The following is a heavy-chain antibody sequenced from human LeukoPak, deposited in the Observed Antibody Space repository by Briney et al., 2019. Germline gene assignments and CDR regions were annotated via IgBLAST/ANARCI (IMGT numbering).Heavy chain of an antibody. J-gene: IGHJ3*02. Sequence: GGSLRLSCAASGFIFSSYWMTWVRQAPGKGLEWVANIKQDGSEKYYVDSVKGRFTISRDNAKNSLHLQMNSLRAEDTAVYYCARDYYDSSGYYSDAFDIWGQGTMVTVSS. V-gene: IGHV3-7*04. D-gene: IGHD3-22*01. CDR1: GFIFSSYW. CDR2: IKQDGSEK. CDR3: ARDYYDSSGYYSDAFDI.